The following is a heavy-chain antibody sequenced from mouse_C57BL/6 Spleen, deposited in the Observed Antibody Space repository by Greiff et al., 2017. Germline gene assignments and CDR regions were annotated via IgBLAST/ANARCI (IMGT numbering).Heavy chain of an antibody. Sequence: VQLQQSGAELVRPGASVKLSCTASGFNIKDYYMHWVKQRPEQGLEWIGRIDPEDGDTEYAPKFQGKATMTADTSSNTAYLQLSSLTSEDTAVYYCYGYYGHALDYWGQGTSVTVSS. CDR3: YGYYGHALDY. CDR2: IDPEDGDT. D-gene: IGHD2-3*01. CDR1: GFNIKDYY. V-gene: IGHV14-1*01. J-gene: IGHJ4*01.